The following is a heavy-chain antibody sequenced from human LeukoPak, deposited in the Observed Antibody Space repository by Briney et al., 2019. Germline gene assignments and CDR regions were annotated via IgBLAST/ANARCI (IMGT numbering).Heavy chain of an antibody. D-gene: IGHD3-22*01. Sequence: ASVKVSCKASVYTMSSNFGFSWERQAPGQGLEWVGWISAYSGDTNYAPNLQGRVTMTTEKSTNTGYMELRVLRSDDTAVYYCASSGGYDSNSYYYTWGQGTLVTASS. CDR3: ASSGGYDSNSYYYT. V-gene: IGHV1-18*01. CDR2: ISAYSGDT. J-gene: IGHJ4*02. CDR1: VYTMSSNFG.